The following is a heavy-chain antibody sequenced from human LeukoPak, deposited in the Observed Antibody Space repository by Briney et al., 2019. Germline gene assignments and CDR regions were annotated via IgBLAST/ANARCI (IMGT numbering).Heavy chain of an antibody. CDR1: GFSFNNFG. J-gene: IGHJ4*02. V-gene: IGHV3-23*01. CDR2: ISGTGGST. Sequence: GGSLRLSCVASGFSFNNFGMSWVRQAPGKGLEWVSSISGTGGSTHYADSVKGRFTISRDNSKYTLYLQMNSLRAGDTAVYYCAKSSYYDSSGFYREYYFDYWGQGTLVPVSS. CDR3: AKSSYYDSSGFYREYYFDY. D-gene: IGHD3-22*01.